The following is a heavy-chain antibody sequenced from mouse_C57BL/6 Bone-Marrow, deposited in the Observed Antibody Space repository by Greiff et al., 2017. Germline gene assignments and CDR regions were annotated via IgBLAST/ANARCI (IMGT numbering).Heavy chain of an antibody. V-gene: IGHV5-17*01. CDR2: ISSGSNTI. D-gene: IGHD4-1*01. J-gene: IGHJ3*01. CDR3: ARGTGCPVAY. CDR1: GFTFSDYG. Sequence: DVMLVESGGGLVKPGGSLKLSCAASGFTFSDYGMHWVRQAPEKGLEWVAYISSGSNTIYYADTVKGRFTVSGDNAKNTQFLQMTSLRSEDTAMDYWARGTGCPVAYWGQGTRVTVSA.